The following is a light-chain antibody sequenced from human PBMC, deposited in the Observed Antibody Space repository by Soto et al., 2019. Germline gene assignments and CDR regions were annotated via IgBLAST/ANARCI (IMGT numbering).Light chain of an antibody. CDR2: EVS. V-gene: IGLV2-14*01. J-gene: IGLJ2*01. CDR3: SSYRSSNTVV. Sequence: QSALTQPASVSGSPGQSITISCTGTSSDVGGYNYVSWFQQHPGKAPKVMIYEVSNRPSGVSNRFSGSKSGNTASLTISGLQAEDEADYSCSSYRSSNTVVFGGGTKLTVL. CDR1: SSDVGGYNY.